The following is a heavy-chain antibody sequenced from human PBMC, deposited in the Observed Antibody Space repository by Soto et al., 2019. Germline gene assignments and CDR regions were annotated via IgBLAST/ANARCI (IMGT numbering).Heavy chain of an antibody. CDR2: ISYDGSNK. J-gene: IGHJ4*02. CDR1: GFTFSSYG. D-gene: IGHD7-27*01. CDR3: AKGNWGGTLDY. Sequence: QVQLVESGGGVVQPGRSLRLSCAASGFTFSSYGMHWVRQAPGKGLEWVAVISYDGSNKYYADSVKGRFTISRDNSKNTLYLQMNSLRAEDTAVYYCAKGNWGGTLDYWGQGTPVTVSS. V-gene: IGHV3-30*18.